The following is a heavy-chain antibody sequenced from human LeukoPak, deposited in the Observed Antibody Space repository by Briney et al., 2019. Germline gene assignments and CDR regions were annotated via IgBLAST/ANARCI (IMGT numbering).Heavy chain of an antibody. D-gene: IGHD3-10*01. CDR3: ARVGTMVRGAVDY. CDR2: ISSSSSYI. Sequence: GALRLSCAASGFTFSSYSMNWVRQVPGKGLEWVSSISSSSSYIYYADSVKGRFTISRDNPKNSLYLQMNSLRAEDTAVYYCARVGTMVRGAVDYWGQGTLVTVSS. J-gene: IGHJ4*02. CDR1: GFTFSSYS. V-gene: IGHV3-21*01.